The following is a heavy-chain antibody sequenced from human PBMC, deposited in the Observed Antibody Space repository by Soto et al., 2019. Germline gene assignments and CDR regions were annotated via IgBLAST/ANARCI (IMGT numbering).Heavy chain of an antibody. CDR2: ISDSDGRT. V-gene: IGHV3-23*01. Sequence: PGGSLRLSCAATGFTFNKYFMTWIRQAPGKGLEWIATISDSDGRTWYVDAVKGRFTISRDNSKNTLYLQMNSLRADDTAMYYCAKAFWEVGHGEAFHVWGQGTMVTVSS. CDR3: AKAFWEVGHGEAFHV. D-gene: IGHD1-26*01. J-gene: IGHJ3*01. CDR1: GFTFNKYF.